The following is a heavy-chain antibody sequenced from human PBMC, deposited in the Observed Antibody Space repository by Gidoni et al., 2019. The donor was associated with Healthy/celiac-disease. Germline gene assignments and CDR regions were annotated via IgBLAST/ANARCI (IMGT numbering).Heavy chain of an antibody. V-gene: IGHV5-10-1*03. J-gene: IGHJ4*02. CDR2: IDPSDSYT. CDR1: GYSFTSYW. Sequence: EVQLVQSGAEVKKPGESLRISCKGSGYSFTSYWISWVRQMPGKGLEWMGRIDPSDSYTNYSPSFQGHVTISADKSISTAYLQWSSLKASDTAMYYCARVVQDTAMVLYYFDYWGQGTLVTVSS. D-gene: IGHD5-18*01. CDR3: ARVVQDTAMVLYYFDY.